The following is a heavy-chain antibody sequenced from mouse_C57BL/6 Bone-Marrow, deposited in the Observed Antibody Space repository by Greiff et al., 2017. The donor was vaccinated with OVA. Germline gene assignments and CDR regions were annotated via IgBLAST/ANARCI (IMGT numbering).Heavy chain of an antibody. J-gene: IGHJ4*01. CDR2: INPSSGYP. V-gene: IGHV1-7*01. CDR3: ARQTTVVWDY. CDR1: GYTFTSSW. Sequence: QVQLQQSGADLAKPGASVKLSCTASGYTFTSSWMHWVQQRPGQGLEWIGYINPSSGYPKSNKQFKDKATLTAAKSSCTAYMQLSIRTYEDAAVYYCARQTTVVWDYWGQGTSVTVAS. D-gene: IGHD1-1*01.